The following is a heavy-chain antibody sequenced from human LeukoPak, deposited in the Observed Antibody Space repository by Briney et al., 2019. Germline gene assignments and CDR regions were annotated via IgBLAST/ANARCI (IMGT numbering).Heavy chain of an antibody. CDR3: ARAWRHRSSWYHDY. CDR1: GFSFSTYT. V-gene: IGHV3-48*02. CDR2: ISNSSSTI. Sequence: GGSLRLSCAAPGFSFSTYTMNWVRQAPGKGLDWVSYISNSSSTIYYADHVKGRFTNSRDNANNSLYLQMNSLRDEDTAVYYCARAWRHRSSWYHDYWGQGSLVSVSS. J-gene: IGHJ4*02. D-gene: IGHD6-13*01.